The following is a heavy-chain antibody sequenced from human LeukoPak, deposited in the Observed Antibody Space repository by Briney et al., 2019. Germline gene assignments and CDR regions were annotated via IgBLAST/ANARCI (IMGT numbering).Heavy chain of an antibody. V-gene: IGHV1-69*05. Sequence: ASVKVSCKASGYTFTSYGISWVRQAPGQGLEWMGGIIPIFGTANYAQKFQGRVTITTDESTSTAYMELSSLRSEDTAVYYCARGLEWLPTDYWGQGTLVTVSS. D-gene: IGHD3-3*01. CDR3: ARGLEWLPTDY. CDR2: IIPIFGTA. J-gene: IGHJ4*02. CDR1: GYTFTSYG.